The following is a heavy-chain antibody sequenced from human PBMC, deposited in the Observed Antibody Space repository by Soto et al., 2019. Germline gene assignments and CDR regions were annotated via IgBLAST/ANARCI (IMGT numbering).Heavy chain of an antibody. D-gene: IGHD1-26*01. CDR3: ARERISLLRGVVAAFYYNDLDA. CDR2: TYYRSRWSN. V-gene: IGHV6-1*01. J-gene: IGHJ6*02. CDR1: GNSVSSNIRA. Sequence: SQTLSLTGDISGNSVSSNIRAWNWIRQSPSRGLEWLGRTYYRSRWSNDYAEFVRSRITINPDTSKNQFSLQLNSVTPEDTAVYYCARERISLLRGVVAAFYYNDLDAWGQGTPV.